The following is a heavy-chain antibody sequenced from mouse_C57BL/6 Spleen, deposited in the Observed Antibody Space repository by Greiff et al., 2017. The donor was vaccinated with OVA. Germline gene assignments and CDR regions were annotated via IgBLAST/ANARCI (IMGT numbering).Heavy chain of an antibody. V-gene: IGHV14-2*01. CDR1: GFNIKDYY. Sequence: VHVKQSGAELVKPGASVKLSCTASGFNIKDYYMHWVKQRTEQGLEWIGRIDPEDGETKYAPKFQGKATITADTSSNTAYLQLSSLTSEDTAVYYCARGDDGPLAWFAYWGQGTLVTVSA. CDR3: ARGDDGPLAWFAY. D-gene: IGHD2-3*01. CDR2: IDPEDGET. J-gene: IGHJ3*01.